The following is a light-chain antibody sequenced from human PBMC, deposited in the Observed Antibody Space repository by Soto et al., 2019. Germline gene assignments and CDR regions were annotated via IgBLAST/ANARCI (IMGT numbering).Light chain of an antibody. CDR1: QSVSSY. J-gene: IGKJ4*01. CDR3: QQRSNWPPLT. V-gene: IGKV3-11*01. CDR2: DAS. Sequence: PGDRATLSCRASQSVSSYLAWYQQKPGQAPRLLIYDASNRATGIPARFSGSGSGTDFTLTISSLEPEDFAVYYCQQRSNWPPLTFGGGTKVEIK.